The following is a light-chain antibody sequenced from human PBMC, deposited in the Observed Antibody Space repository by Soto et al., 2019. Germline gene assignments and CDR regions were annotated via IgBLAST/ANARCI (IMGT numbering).Light chain of an antibody. CDR1: QSVSSY. J-gene: IGKJ4*01. CDR3: QQRSNWPPLT. V-gene: IGKV3-11*01. CDR2: DAS. Sequence: PGDRATLSCRASQSVSSYLAWYQQKPGQAPRLLIYDASNRATGIPARFSGSGSGTDFTLTISSLEPEDFAVYYCQQRSNWPPLTFGGGTKVEIK.